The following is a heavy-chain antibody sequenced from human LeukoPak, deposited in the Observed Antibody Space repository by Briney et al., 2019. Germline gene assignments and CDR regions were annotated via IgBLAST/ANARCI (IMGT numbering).Heavy chain of an antibody. CDR2: IYSDNT. CDR3: ARRAGAYSHPYDY. Sequence: GGSLRLPCAASGFTVSSNYMSWVRQAPGKGLEWVSFIYSDNTHYSDSVKGRFTISRDNSKNTLYLQMNSLRAEDTAVYYCARRAGAYSHPYDYWGQGTLVTVSS. D-gene: IGHD4/OR15-4a*01. J-gene: IGHJ4*02. CDR1: GFTVSSNY. V-gene: IGHV3-53*01.